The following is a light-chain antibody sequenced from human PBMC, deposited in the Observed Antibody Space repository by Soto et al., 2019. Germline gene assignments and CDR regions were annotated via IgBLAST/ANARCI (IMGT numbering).Light chain of an antibody. CDR3: QHYGTSPPDT. Sequence: EVVLTQSPGTLSLSPGERATFYCGASQSVGSGYLAWFQQKAGQTPRLLVYGTSHRPTYIPDRFSASGSGTDFTLTISRVEPEDFAVYYCQHYGTSPPDTFGQGTRLEIK. J-gene: IGKJ2*01. CDR1: QSVGSGY. CDR2: GTS. V-gene: IGKV3-20*01.